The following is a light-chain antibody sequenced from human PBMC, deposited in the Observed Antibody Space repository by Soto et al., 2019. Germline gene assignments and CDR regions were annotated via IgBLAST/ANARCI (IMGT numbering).Light chain of an antibody. Sequence: QSALTQPPSASGSPGQSVTISCTGTSSDVGGYDFVAWHQQHPGKAPRLMIYDVSKRPSGVPDRFSGSKSGYTASLTVSGLQAEDEDDYYCSAFVGGNIYVLGHG. V-gene: IGLV2-8*01. J-gene: IGLJ1*01. CDR3: SAFVGGNIYV. CDR1: SSDVGGYDF. CDR2: DVS.